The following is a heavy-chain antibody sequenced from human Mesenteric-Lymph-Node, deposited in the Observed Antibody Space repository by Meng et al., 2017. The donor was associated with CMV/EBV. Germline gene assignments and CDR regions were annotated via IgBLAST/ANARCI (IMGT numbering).Heavy chain of an antibody. CDR2: IYHRETS. CDR1: GYSISSGYY. D-gene: IGHD3-3*01. Sequence: SETLSLTCTVSGYSISSGYYWAWIRQPPGKGLEWIGSIYHRETSYYKPSLESRVTISLDTSKNQFTLKLSSVTAADTAVYYCAREGSPYYDFWSGSSSVDYFGMDVWGHGTTVTVSS. CDR3: AREGSPYYDFWSGSSSVDYFGMDV. V-gene: IGHV4-38-2*02. J-gene: IGHJ6*02.